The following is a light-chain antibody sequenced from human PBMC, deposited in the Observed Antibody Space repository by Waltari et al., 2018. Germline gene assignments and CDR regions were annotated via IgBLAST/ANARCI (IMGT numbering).Light chain of an antibody. CDR2: DDS. CDR3: QVWDSSSDHVV. J-gene: IGLJ2*01. CDR1: NIGSKR. Sequence: SYVLTQPPSVSVAPGQTARSTCGGNNIGSKRVQWYQQKPGQAPVLVVYDDSDRPSGIPERFSGSNSGNTATLTISRVEAGDEADYYCQVWDSSSDHVVFGGGTKLTVL. V-gene: IGLV3-21*02.